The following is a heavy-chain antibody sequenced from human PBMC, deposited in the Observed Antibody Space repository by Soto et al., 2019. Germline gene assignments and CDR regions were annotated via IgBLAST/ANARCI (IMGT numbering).Heavy chain of an antibody. CDR3: AKELAPRPLYYFDY. D-gene: IGHD6-6*01. CDR2: ISYDGSNK. Sequence: GGSLRLSCAASGFTFSSYGMHWVRQAPGKGLEWVAVISYDGSNKYYADSVKGRFTISRDNSKNTLYLQMNSLRAEDTAVYYCAKELAPRPLYYFDYWGQGTLVTVSS. CDR1: GFTFSSYG. V-gene: IGHV3-30*18. J-gene: IGHJ4*02.